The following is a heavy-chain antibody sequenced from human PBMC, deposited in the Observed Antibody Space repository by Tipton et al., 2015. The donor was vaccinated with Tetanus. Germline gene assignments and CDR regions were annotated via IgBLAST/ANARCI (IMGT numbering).Heavy chain of an antibody. CDR1: GFTFKDYY. D-gene: IGHD5-18*01. J-gene: IGHJ5*02. CDR3: ARLYSYGSLYWFDP. Sequence: LRLSCAVSGFTFKDYYMSWIRQAPGKGLEWMGYIHHTGSTYYNPSLKTRITLSVDTSKNQFSLKLTSVTAADTAVYYCARLYSYGSLYWFDPWGQGTLVTVSS. V-gene: IGHV4-31*02. CDR2: IHHTGST.